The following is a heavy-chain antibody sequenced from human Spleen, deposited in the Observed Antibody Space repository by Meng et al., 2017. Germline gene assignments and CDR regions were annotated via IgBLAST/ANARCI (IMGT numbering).Heavy chain of an antibody. D-gene: IGHD3-10*01. CDR3: AKAQTTYYGSGSYYNVGAFDI. CDR2: ITTSGSII. Sequence: GESLKISCAASGFTFSSYAMSWVRQAPGKGLEWVSYITTSGSIIYYADSVKGRFTISRDNAKNSLYLQMNSLRAEDTALYYCAKAQTTYYGSGSYYNVGAFDIWGQGTMVTVSS. V-gene: IGHV3-48*04. J-gene: IGHJ3*02. CDR1: GFTFSSYA.